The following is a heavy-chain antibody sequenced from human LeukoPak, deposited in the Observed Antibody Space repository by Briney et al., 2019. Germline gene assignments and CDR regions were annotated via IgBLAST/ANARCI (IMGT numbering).Heavy chain of an antibody. Sequence: GASVKVSCKASGYDFSEYDIIWVRQAAGPGLEWVGWVNPKSGSTAYAQKFQGRVTMTSSSSITTVYMELSSLRSDDSAVYYCARGVSIRRTAWAYWGQGTLVTVSS. V-gene: IGHV1-8*01. CDR3: ARGVSIRRTAWAY. D-gene: IGHD3-3*02. CDR2: VNPKSGST. CDR1: GYDFSEYD. J-gene: IGHJ4*02.